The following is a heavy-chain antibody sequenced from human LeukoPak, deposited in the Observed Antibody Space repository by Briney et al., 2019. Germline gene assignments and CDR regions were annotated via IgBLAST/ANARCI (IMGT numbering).Heavy chain of an antibody. CDR2: IYNSDNT. CDR3: TRTFLSGDGDKVGYFDY. J-gene: IGHJ4*02. Sequence: TGGSLRLSCAASGLTVSSNNMSWVRQAPGKGLEWVSLIYNSDNTYYADSVKGRFTISRDNSKNTLFLQMNSLTAEDTAMYYCTRTFLSGDGDKVGYFDYWGQGTLVTVSS. CDR1: GLTVSSNN. D-gene: IGHD5-24*01. V-gene: IGHV3-53*01.